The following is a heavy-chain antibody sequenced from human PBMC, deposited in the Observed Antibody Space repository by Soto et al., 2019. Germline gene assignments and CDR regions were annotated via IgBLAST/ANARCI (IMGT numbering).Heavy chain of an antibody. CDR3: ARSTTYYYGSARFDP. Sequence: SVPTLVNPTQTLTLTCTFSGFSLSTSGVCVSWIRQPPGKALEWLALIDWDDDKYYSTSLKTRLTISKDTSKNQVVLTMTNMDPVDTATYYCARSTTYYYGSARFDPWGQGTLVTVSS. D-gene: IGHD3-10*01. V-gene: IGHV2-70*01. J-gene: IGHJ5*02. CDR2: IDWDDDK. CDR1: GFSLSTSGVC.